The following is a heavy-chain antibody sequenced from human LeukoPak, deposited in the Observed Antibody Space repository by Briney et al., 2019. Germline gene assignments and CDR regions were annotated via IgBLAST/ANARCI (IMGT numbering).Heavy chain of an antibody. CDR3: ARTRRAYYDILTGYPYDY. CDR1: GGSFSGYY. D-gene: IGHD3-9*01. J-gene: IGHJ4*02. CDR2: INHSGST. Sequence: SETLSLTCAVYGGSFSGYYWSWIRQPPGKGLEWIGEINHSGSTNYNPSLKSRVTISVDTSKNQFSLKLSSVTAADAAVYYCARTRRAYYDILTGYPYDYWGQGTLVTVSS. V-gene: IGHV4-34*01.